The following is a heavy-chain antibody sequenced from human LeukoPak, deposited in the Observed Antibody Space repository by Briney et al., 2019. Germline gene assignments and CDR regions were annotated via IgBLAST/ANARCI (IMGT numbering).Heavy chain of an antibody. CDR1: GFSLSGYW. CDR3: ARGGYSFDY. Sequence: TGGSLRLSCAAYGFSLSGYWMSWVRQAPGKGLEWVARLHAVGNEKYFVHSVQGRFTVSRDNAKNSLYLQMNSLRVEDTAVYYCARGGYSFDYLGQGTLVTVSS. CDR2: LHAVGNEK. V-gene: IGHV3-7*01. D-gene: IGHD5-12*01. J-gene: IGHJ4*02.